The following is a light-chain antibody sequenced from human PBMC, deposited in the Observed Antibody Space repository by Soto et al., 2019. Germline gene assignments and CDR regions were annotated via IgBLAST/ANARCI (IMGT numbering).Light chain of an antibody. J-gene: IGKJ5*01. V-gene: IGKV3-11*01. CDR2: GAS. Sequence: EIVLTQSPDTLSLSPGDTASXXXXXSQSIANYVAWYHXXPGQAXXLXXYGASNRATDIPARFTGSGSGTVFTLTISSLEAEDSGVYYCQQRNDWPRNSFGQGTRLEIK. CDR3: QQRNDWPRNS. CDR1: QSIANY.